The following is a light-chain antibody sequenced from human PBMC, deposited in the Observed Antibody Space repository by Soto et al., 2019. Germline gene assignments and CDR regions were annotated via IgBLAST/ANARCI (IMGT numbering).Light chain of an antibody. J-gene: IGLJ1*01. Sequence: QSVLTQPPSVSGVPGQRVTISCTGSSSNIGAGYDVHWYQHLPGTAPKLLIYGNSNRPSGVPDRFSGSKSGTSASLAITGLQAEDEADYYCQSYDSSLSVLYVFGTGTKVTVL. V-gene: IGLV1-40*01. CDR1: SSNIGAGYD. CDR2: GNS. CDR3: QSYDSSLSVLYV.